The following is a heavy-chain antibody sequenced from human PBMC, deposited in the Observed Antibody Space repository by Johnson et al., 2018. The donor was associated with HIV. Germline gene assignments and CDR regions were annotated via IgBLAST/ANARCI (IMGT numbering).Heavy chain of an antibody. J-gene: IGHJ3*02. CDR1: GFTFDDYA. D-gene: IGHD6-13*01. Sequence: EVQLVESGGGLVQPGRSLRLSCAASGFTFDDYAMHWVRQAPGKGLEWVSGISWNSYSIGYADSVKGLFTISRDNSKNTLYLQMNSLRAEDTAVYYCAKAPTRIAARDGFGIWGQGTMVTVSS. CDR3: AKAPTRIAARDGFGI. V-gene: IGHV3-9*01. CDR2: ISWNSYSI.